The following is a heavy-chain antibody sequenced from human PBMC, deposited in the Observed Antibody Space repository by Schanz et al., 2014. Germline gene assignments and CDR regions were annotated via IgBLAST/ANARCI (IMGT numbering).Heavy chain of an antibody. Sequence: VYLVESGGDLVQPGKSLRLSCAASGFTFDDFGMHWVRQAPGKGLEWVGVIWYDGSKTYYADSVKGRFTVSRDNSKNTVYLQMNSLRDEDTALYYCAKDMNRVATAPQSWGQGTLVTVSS. V-gene: IGHV3-33*06. CDR3: AKDMNRVATAPQS. CDR2: IWYDGSKT. CDR1: GFTFDDFG. D-gene: IGHD5-12*01. J-gene: IGHJ5*02.